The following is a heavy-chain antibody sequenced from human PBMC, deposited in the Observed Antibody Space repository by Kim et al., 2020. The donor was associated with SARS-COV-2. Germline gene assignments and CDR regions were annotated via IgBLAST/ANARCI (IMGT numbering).Heavy chain of an antibody. J-gene: IGHJ5*02. CDR2: IYHSGST. CDR1: GGSISSSNW. D-gene: IGHD2-2*01. Sequence: SETLSLTCAVSGGSISSSNWWSWVRQPPGKGLEWIGEIYHSGSTNYNPSLKSRVTISVDKSKNQFSLKLSSVTAADTAVYYCARDRCSSTSCYNAKVGEGWFDPWGQGTLVTVSS. CDR3: ARDRCSSTSCYNAKVGEGWFDP. V-gene: IGHV4-4*02.